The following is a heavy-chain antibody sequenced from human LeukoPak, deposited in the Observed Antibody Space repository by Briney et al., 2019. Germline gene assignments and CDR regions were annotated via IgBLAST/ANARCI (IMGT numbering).Heavy chain of an antibody. Sequence: PSETLSLTCAVSGYSISSGYYWGWIRPPPGKGLEWIGSIYHSGSTNYNPSLKSRVTISVDTSKNQFSLKLSSVTAADTAVCYCARAATGKNILTGSQSFRHYYYYMDVWGKGTTVTVS. CDR3: ARAATGKNILTGSQSFRHYYYYMDV. V-gene: IGHV4-38-2*01. CDR2: IYHSGST. J-gene: IGHJ6*03. D-gene: IGHD3-9*01. CDR1: GYSISSGYY.